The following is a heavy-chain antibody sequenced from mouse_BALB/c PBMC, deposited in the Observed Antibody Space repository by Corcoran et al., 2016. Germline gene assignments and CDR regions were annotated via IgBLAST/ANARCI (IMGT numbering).Heavy chain of an antibody. CDR3: ARSTDYFDC. CDR2: INTNTGEP. CDR1: GYAFTNYG. J-gene: IGHJ2*01. V-gene: IGHV9-3*02. Sequence: QIQLVQSGPELKKHGETVKISCKASGYAFTNYGMNRVKQAPGKGVKWMGWINTNTGEPTYDEEFKGRVALSLETYASTAHLQINNLKNEDTATVAGARSTDYFDCCEEGTALTVSS.